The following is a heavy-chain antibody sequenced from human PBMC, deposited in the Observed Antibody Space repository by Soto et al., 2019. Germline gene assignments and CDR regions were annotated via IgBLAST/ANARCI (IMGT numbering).Heavy chain of an antibody. CDR2: FDPEDGET. CDR1: GYTLTELS. Sequence: ASVKVSCKVSGYTLTELSMHWVRQAPGKGLEWMGGFDPEDGETIYAQKFQGRVTMTEDTSTDTAYMELSSLRSEDTAVYYCATPSVLYQLPAKVYYYYYGMDVWGQGXTVTVSS. V-gene: IGHV1-24*01. CDR3: ATPSVLYQLPAKVYYYYYGMDV. J-gene: IGHJ6*02. D-gene: IGHD2-2*01.